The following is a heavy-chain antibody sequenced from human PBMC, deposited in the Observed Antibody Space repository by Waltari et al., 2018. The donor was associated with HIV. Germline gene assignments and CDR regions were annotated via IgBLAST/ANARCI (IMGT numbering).Heavy chain of an antibody. D-gene: IGHD1-26*01. Sequence: QVQLQESGPGLVKPSQTLSLTCTVSGGSISSGSYYWSWIRQPAGKGLEWIGRIYTSGSTNSNPPLKRRVTISVGRSKNQFSRKLSVGTAADTAVYYCARGGGSTDSFDYWGQGTLVTVAS. CDR1: GGSISSGSYY. CDR3: ARGGGSTDSFDY. J-gene: IGHJ4*02. CDR2: IYTSGST. V-gene: IGHV4-61*02.